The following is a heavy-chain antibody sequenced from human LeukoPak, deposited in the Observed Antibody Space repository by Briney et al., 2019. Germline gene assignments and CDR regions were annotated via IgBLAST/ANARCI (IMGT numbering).Heavy chain of an antibody. J-gene: IGHJ4*02. CDR3: ARHPYSSSWYYFDY. D-gene: IGHD6-13*01. V-gene: IGHV5-10-1*01. CDR2: IDPSDSYT. Sequence: GESLKISCKGSGYSFTSYWISWVRQMPGKGLEWMGRIDPSDSYTNYSPSFQGHVTISADKSISTAYLQWSSLKALDTAMYYCARHPYSSSWYYFDYWGQGTLVTVSS. CDR1: GYSFTSYW.